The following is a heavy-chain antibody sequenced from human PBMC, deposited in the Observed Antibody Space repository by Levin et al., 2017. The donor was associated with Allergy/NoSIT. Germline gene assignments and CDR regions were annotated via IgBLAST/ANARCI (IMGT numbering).Heavy chain of an antibody. V-gene: IGHV4-59*01. CDR2: ISDSGTT. Sequence: SETLSLTCNVSGGSISGYYRSWIRQPPGKGLEWIGYISDSGTTAYNPSLRSRVTISEDTSNNRFSLKLSSVTAADTAVYYCARDVARHEHYVGFDVWGQGTLVTVSS. D-gene: IGHD4-17*01. CDR3: ARDVARHEHYVGFDV. J-gene: IGHJ3*01. CDR1: GGSISGYY.